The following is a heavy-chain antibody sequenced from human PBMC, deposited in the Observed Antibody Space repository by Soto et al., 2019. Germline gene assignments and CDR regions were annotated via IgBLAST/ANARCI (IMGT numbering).Heavy chain of an antibody. D-gene: IGHD1-7*01. J-gene: IGHJ4*02. V-gene: IGHV1-69*06. CDR2: IIPIFGTA. Sequence: ASVKVSCKASGGTFSSYAISWVRQAPGQGLEWMGGIIPIFGTANYAQKVQGRVTLTAEKSTSTAYLELSSLRSEDTAVYYCARRNGPRELRNYWGPGTMVTVSA. CDR3: ARRNGPRELRNY. CDR1: GGTFSSYA.